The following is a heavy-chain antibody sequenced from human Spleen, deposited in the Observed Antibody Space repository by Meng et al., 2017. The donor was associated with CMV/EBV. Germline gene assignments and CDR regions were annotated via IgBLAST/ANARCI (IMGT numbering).Heavy chain of an antibody. J-gene: IGHJ6*02. D-gene: IGHD1-14*01. V-gene: IGHV3-23*01. Sequence: GESLKISCADSGFTFSSYAMSWVRQAPGKGLEWVSAISGSGGSTYYADSVKGRFTISRDNSKNTLYLQMNSLRAEDTAVYYCAKFRTPIYYYGMDVWGQGTTVTVSS. CDR2: ISGSGGST. CDR1: GFTFSSYA. CDR3: AKFRTPIYYYGMDV.